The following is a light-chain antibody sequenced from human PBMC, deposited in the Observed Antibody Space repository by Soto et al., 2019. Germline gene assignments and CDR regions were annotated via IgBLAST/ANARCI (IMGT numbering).Light chain of an antibody. J-gene: IGKJ1*01. CDR3: QQYGSSPGK. V-gene: IGKV3-20*01. CDR1: QSVRDRY. CDR2: DTS. Sequence: EIVLTQATGTLSLSPGERDTLSCRASQSVRDRYLAWYQQKPGQAPSLLIYDTSTRATGFPDRFSGSGSWTDFALTISRVEPEDFAIYFYQQYGSSPGKFGRGTEVEI.